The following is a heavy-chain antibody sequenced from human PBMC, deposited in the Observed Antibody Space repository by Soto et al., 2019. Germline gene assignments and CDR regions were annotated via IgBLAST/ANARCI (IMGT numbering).Heavy chain of an antibody. D-gene: IGHD3-22*01. V-gene: IGHV3-30*18. CDR1: GVTFSSYG. Sequence: SLRLSCAASGVTFSSYGMHWVRQAPGKGLEWVAVISYDGSNKYYADSVKGRFTISRDNSKNTLYLQMNSLRAEDTAVYDWAKGGRXAFCCYVSAMNTPDFDYWGQGTMVTVSS. CDR3: AKGGRXAFCCYVSAMNTPDFDY. CDR2: ISYDGSNK. J-gene: IGHJ4*02.